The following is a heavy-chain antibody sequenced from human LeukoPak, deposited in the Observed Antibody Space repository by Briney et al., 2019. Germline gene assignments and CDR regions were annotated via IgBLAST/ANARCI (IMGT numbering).Heavy chain of an antibody. D-gene: IGHD1-26*01. V-gene: IGHV4-34*01. Sequence: SETLSLTCAVYGGSFSGYYWSWIRQPRGKGLEWVGEINHSGSTNYNPSLKSRVTISVDTSKNQFSLKLSSVTAADTAVYYCARETRLSGSYWFDPWGQGTLVTVSS. CDR2: INHSGST. CDR1: GGSFSGYY. J-gene: IGHJ5*02. CDR3: ARETRLSGSYWFDP.